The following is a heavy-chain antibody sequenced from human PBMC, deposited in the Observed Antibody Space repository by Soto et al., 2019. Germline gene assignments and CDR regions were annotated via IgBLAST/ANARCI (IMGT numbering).Heavy chain of an antibody. V-gene: IGHV3-7*01. CDR3: ARGGSESDY. CDR2: IKQDGSEN. CDR1: EFTFSYYW. D-gene: IGHD3-16*01. Sequence: EVQLVESGGALVQPAGSLRLSCAAAEFTFSYYWMSWVRQAPGKGLEWVANIKQDGSENNYVDSVTGRFSISKDNAKNSLYLQLNTPRADGTIMYYCARGGSESDYWGQGTLVSVAS. J-gene: IGHJ4*02.